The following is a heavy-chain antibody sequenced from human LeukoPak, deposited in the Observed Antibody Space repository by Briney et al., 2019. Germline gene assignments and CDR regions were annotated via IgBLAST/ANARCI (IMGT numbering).Heavy chain of an antibody. CDR3: AKDSPPYYYDSSGYSNYFDY. D-gene: IGHD3-22*01. Sequence: GGSLRLSCAASGFPFNSYAIHWVRQAPGKGLGWVAVISYDGSDKYYADSVKGRFTISRDNSKNTLYPQMNSLRAEDTAVYYCAKDSPPYYYDSSGYSNYFDYWGQGTLVTVSS. J-gene: IGHJ4*02. CDR1: GFPFNSYA. V-gene: IGHV3-30-3*01. CDR2: ISYDGSDK.